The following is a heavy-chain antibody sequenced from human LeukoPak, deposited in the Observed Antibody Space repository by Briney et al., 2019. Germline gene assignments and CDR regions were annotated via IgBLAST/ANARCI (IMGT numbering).Heavy chain of an antibody. CDR3: ARGHGLGQGSGSYPEYYYYYYMDV. J-gene: IGHJ6*03. CDR1: GYTFTSYG. Sequence: ASVKVSCKASGYTFTSYGISWVRQAPGQGLEWMGWISAYNGNTNYAQKLQGRVTMTTDTSTSTAYMELSSLRSEDTAVYYCARGHGLGQGSGSYPEYYYYYYMDVWGKGTTVTISS. V-gene: IGHV1-18*01. CDR2: ISAYNGNT. D-gene: IGHD3-10*01.